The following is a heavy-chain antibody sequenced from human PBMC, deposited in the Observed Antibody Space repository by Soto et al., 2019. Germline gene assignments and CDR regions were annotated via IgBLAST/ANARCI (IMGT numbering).Heavy chain of an antibody. V-gene: IGHV4-59*01. J-gene: IGHJ3*02. CDR2: IYYSGST. CDR1: GGSISSYY. D-gene: IGHD3-10*01. Sequence: SETLSLTCTVSGGSISSYYWSGIRQPPGKGLEWIGYIYYSGSTNYNPSLKSRVTISVDTSKNQFSLKLSSVTAADTAVYYCAREGRTPGAFDIWGQGTMVTVSS. CDR3: AREGRTPGAFDI.